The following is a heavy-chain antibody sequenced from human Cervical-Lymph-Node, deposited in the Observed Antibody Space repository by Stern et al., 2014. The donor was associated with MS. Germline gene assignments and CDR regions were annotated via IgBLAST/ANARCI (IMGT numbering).Heavy chain of an antibody. V-gene: IGHV5-51*01. CDR1: GYSFTSYW. J-gene: IGHJ3*02. CDR3: ARSLRRGGGPSDAFDI. Sequence: EVQLVESGAEVKKPGGSLKISCKGSGYSFTSYWIGWVRQVPGKGLEWMGMISPGDADTRYGPYLQGQGTLPADQFISTAYLQWRSLKASDSAMYYCARSLRRGGGPSDAFDIWGQGTMVTVSS. CDR2: ISPGDADT. D-gene: IGHD4-23*01.